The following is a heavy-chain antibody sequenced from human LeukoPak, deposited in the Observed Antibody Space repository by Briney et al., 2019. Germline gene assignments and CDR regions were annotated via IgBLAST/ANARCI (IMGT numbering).Heavy chain of an antibody. Sequence: ASVKVSCKASGGTFSSYAISWVRQAPGQGLEWMGGIIPIFGTANYAQKFQGRVTITADESTSTAYMELSSLRSEDTAVYYCASRSPSIVVVITFDAFDIWGQGTMVTVSS. V-gene: IGHV1-69*13. CDR2: IIPIFGTA. J-gene: IGHJ3*02. D-gene: IGHD3-22*01. CDR1: GGTFSSYA. CDR3: ASRSPSIVVVITFDAFDI.